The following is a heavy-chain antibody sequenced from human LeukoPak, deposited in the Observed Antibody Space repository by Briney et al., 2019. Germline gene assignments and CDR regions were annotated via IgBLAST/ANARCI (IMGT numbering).Heavy chain of an antibody. J-gene: IGHJ4*02. D-gene: IGHD1-26*01. CDR3: AKDLGSYSIFDY. CDR2: ISYDGSNK. CDR1: GFTFSSYG. V-gene: IGHV3-30*18. Sequence: GGSLRLSCAASGFTFSSYGMHWARQAPGKGLEWVAVISYDGSNKYYADSVKGRFTISRDNSKNTLYLQMNSLRAEDTAVYYCAKDLGSYSIFDYWGRGTLVTVSS.